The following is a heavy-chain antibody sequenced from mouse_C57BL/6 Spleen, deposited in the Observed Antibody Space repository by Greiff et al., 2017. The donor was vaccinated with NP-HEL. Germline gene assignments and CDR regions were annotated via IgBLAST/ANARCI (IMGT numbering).Heavy chain of an antibody. CDR2: INPSNGGT. D-gene: IGHD1-1*01. CDR3: ARHYYGSSYWYFDV. J-gene: IGHJ1*03. Sequence: QVQLQQPGTELVKPGASVKLSCKASGYTFTSYWMHWEKQRPGQGLEWIGNINPSNGGTNYNEKFKSKATLTVDKSSSTAYMQLSSLTSEDSAVYYCARHYYGSSYWYFDVWGTGTTVTVSS. CDR1: GYTFTSYW. V-gene: IGHV1-53*01.